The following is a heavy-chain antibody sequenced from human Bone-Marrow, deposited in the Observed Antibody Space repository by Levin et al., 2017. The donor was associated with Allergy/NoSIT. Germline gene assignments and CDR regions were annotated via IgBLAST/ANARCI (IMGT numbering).Heavy chain of an antibody. V-gene: IGHV3-33*01. CDR3: ARAGGRYCSGGSCYNVAFDY. Sequence: GESLKISCAASGFTFSSYGMHWVRQAPGKGLEWVAVIWYDGSNKYYADSVKGRFTISRDNSKNTLYLQMNSLRAEDTAVYYCARAGGRYCSGGSCYNVAFDYWGQGTLVTVSS. CDR2: IWYDGSNK. D-gene: IGHD2-15*01. J-gene: IGHJ4*02. CDR1: GFTFSSYG.